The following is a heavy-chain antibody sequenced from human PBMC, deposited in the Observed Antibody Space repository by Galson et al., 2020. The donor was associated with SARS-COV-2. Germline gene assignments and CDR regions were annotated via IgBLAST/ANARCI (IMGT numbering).Heavy chain of an antibody. CDR1: GGSISRSSYY. Sequence: SQSLSLTCTVSGGSISRSSYYWGWVRHPPGKGMEWMGCNYYSGSTYYNPSLKSGAPISVDTPKNQFSLKLSSVTAADTAVYYCARVIVSMACGVVMIPCAFDIWGQGTMVTVS. CDR3: ARVIVSMACGVVMIPCAFDI. V-gene: IGHV4-39*07. J-gene: IGHJ3*02. D-gene: IGHD3-3*01. CDR2: NYYSGST.